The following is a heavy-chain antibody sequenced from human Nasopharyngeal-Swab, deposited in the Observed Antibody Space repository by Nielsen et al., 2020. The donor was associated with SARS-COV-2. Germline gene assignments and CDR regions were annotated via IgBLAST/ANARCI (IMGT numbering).Heavy chain of an antibody. D-gene: IGHD2-21*02. J-gene: IGHJ5*02. V-gene: IGHV4-39*07. CDR3: ARDGGDTGNWFDP. Sequence: SETLSLTCTVSGGSISSSSYYWGWIRQPPGKGLEWIGSIYYSGSTYYNPSLKSRVTISVDTSKNQFSLKLSSVTAADTAVYYCARDGGDTGNWFDPWGQGTLVTVSS. CDR1: GGSISSSSYY. CDR2: IYYSGST.